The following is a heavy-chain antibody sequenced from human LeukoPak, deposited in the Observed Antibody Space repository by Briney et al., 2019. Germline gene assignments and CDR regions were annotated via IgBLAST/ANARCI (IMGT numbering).Heavy chain of an antibody. V-gene: IGHV4-59*01. Sequence: SETLSLTCTVSGRSINNYWSWIRQPPGKGLEWIGYVSHTGSTNYNPSLKSRVTISVDTSKNQFYLKLTSVTAADTAVYYCARTTTSFDDWGHGTLVTVSS. CDR1: GRSINNY. J-gene: IGHJ4*01. CDR3: ARTTTSFDD. D-gene: IGHD4-11*01. CDR2: VSHTGST.